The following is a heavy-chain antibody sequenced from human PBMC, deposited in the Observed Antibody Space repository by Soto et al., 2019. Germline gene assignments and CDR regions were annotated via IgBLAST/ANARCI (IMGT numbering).Heavy chain of an antibody. J-gene: IGHJ6*02. Sequence: QVQLVQSGAAVKKPGSSVKVSCKASGGTFSSYAISWVRQAPGQGLEWMGGIIPIFGTANYAQKFQGRVTITADESTSTAYMELSSLRSEDTAVYYCARDTLSIAARPGYYYYGMDVWGQGTTVTVSS. CDR1: GGTFSSYA. CDR2: IIPIFGTA. CDR3: ARDTLSIAARPGYYYYGMDV. V-gene: IGHV1-69*12. D-gene: IGHD6-6*01.